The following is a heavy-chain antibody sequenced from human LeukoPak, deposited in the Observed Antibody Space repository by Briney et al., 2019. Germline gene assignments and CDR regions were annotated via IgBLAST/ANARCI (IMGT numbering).Heavy chain of an antibody. CDR2: IWDDGSNK. V-gene: IGHV3-33*01. CDR1: RFTFSDSV. Sequence: PGGSLRLSCAASRFTFSDSVMHWVRQAPGKGLEWVAVIWDDGSNKYYADSVKGRFTISRDNSTNTLYVQMNSLRAEDTAVYYCARGRGNHPYFDFWGQGTLVTVSS. J-gene: IGHJ4*02. CDR3: ARGRGNHPYFDF. D-gene: IGHD1-1*01.